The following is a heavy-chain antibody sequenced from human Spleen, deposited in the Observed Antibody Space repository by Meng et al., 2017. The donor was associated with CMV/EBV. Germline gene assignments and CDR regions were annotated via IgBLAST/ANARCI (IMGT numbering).Heavy chain of an antibody. CDR2: INPKSGDT. D-gene: IGHD5-24*01. Sequence: ASVKVSCKASGGTFSSYTVNWVRQAPGQGLEWMGWINPKSGDTNYGQRFQGRVTVTRDTSSSTAFMELSRLTSDDTAVYYCARMADGYNSGWGQGTLVTVSS. J-gene: IGHJ4*02. CDR3: ARMADGYNSG. CDR1: GGTFSSYT. V-gene: IGHV1-2*02.